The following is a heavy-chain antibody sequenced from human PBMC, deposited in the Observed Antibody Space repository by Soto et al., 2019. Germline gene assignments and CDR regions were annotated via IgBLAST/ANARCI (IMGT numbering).Heavy chain of an antibody. Sequence: ASVKVSCKASGYTFTSYGISWVRQAPGQGLEWMGWISAYNGNTNYAQKLQGRVTMTTDTSTSTAYMEMKSLRSDDTAVYYCGRGGSSSWYSWLDAWGQGTRVTVSS. CDR1: GYTFTSYG. CDR2: ISAYNGNT. CDR3: GRGGSSSWYSWLDA. D-gene: IGHD6-13*01. V-gene: IGHV1-18*01. J-gene: IGHJ5*02.